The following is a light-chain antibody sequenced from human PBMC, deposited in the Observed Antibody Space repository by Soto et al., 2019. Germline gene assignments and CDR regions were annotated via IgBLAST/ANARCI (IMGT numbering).Light chain of an antibody. CDR3: QQYDDYPYT. CDR1: QIISGW. J-gene: IGKJ2*01. CDR2: DAS. V-gene: IGKV1-5*01. Sequence: DVQMTQSPSTLSASVGDRVTITCRASQIISGWLAWYQQKPGKAPKVLIYDASTMEVGVPSRFSCSVSGTDFTLTISSLQPDDFATYYCQQYDDYPYTFGQGTKLEIK.